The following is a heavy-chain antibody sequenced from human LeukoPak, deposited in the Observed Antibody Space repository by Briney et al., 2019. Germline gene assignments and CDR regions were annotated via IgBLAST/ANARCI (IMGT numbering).Heavy chain of an antibody. CDR2: IYYSGST. CDR3: ARDYGDIPPDWYYDL. CDR1: GGSISSSSYC. J-gene: IGHJ2*01. Sequence: SETLSLTCTVSGGSISSSSYCWGWIRQPPGKGLEWIGSIYYSGSTYYNPSLKSRVTISVDTSKNQFSLKLRSVTAADTAVYYCARDYGDIPPDWYYDLWGRGTLVTVSS. D-gene: IGHD4-17*01. V-gene: IGHV4-39*07.